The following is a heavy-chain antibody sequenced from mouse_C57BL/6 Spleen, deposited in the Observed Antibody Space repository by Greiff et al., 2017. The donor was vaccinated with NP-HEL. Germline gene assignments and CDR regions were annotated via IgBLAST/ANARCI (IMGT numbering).Heavy chain of an antibody. CDR2: IDPEDGDT. D-gene: IGHD1-1*01. CDR3: TTCYYGSSYDIDY. CDR1: GFNIKDYY. V-gene: IGHV14-1*01. Sequence: VQLQQSGAELVRPGASVKLSCTASGFNIKDYYMHWVKQRPEQGLEWIGRIDPEDGDTEYAPKFQGKATMTADTSSNTAYLQLSSLTAEDTAVYYCTTCYYGSSYDIDYWGQGTTLTVSS. J-gene: IGHJ2*01.